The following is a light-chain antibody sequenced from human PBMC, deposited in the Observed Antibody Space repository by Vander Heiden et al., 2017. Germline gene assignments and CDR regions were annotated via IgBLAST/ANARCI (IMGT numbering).Light chain of an antibody. J-gene: IGLJ1*01. CDR2: SNN. CDR1: SSNIGRNN. CDR3: ATWDDGLNHYFV. Sequence: QPVLTQPPSASGTPGQRVTISCSGSSSNIGRNNVNWYQQRPGSTPKLLIYSNNQRPSGVPDRFSDSKSGTSASLAISGPQSEDEADYYCATWDDGLNHYFVFGTGTRVTVL. V-gene: IGLV1-44*01.